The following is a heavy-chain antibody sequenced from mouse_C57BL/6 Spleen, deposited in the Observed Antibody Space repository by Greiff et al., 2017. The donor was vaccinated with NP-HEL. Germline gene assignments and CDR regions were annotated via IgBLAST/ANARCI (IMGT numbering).Heavy chain of an antibody. D-gene: IGHD2-3*01. Sequence: QVQLQQPGTELVKPGASVKLSCKASGYTFTSYWMHWVKQRPGPGLEWIGNIDPSASETHYNQKFKDKATLTVDKSSSTAYMQLSSLTSEDSAVYYCARSWDGYPYYFDYWGQGTTLTVSS. CDR3: ARSWDGYPYYFDY. J-gene: IGHJ2*01. CDR2: IDPSASET. V-gene: IGHV1-52*01. CDR1: GYTFTSYW.